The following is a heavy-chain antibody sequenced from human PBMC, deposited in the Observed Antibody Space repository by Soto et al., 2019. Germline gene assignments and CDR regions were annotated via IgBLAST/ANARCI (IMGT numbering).Heavy chain of an antibody. CDR1: GFTFSSYA. CDR3: AKVARRLPGMKKQLVRDGY. D-gene: IGHD6-13*01. V-gene: IGHV3-23*01. CDR2: ISGSGGST. J-gene: IGHJ4*02. Sequence: PGGSLRLSCAASGFTFSSYAMSWVRQAPGKGLEWVSAISGSGGSTYYADSVKGRFTISRDNSKNTLYLQMNSLRAEDTAVYYCAKVARRLPGMKKQLVRDGYWGQGTLVTVSS.